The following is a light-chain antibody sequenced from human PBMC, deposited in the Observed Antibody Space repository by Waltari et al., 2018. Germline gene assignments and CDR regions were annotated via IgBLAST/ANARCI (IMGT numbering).Light chain of an antibody. V-gene: IGKV3-15*01. Sequence: SCRASQSVSSNLAWYQQKPGQAPRLLSYGASTRATGIPARFSGSGSGTEFTLTISSLQSEDFAVYYCQQYNNWPLTFGGGTKVEIK. CDR2: GAS. CDR3: QQYNNWPLT. CDR1: QSVSSN. J-gene: IGKJ4*01.